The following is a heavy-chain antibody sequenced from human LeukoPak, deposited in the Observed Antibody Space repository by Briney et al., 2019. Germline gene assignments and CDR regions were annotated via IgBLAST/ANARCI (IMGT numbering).Heavy chain of an antibody. CDR2: INHSGST. J-gene: IGHJ5*02. CDR1: GGSISSSGYY. V-gene: IGHV4-39*07. D-gene: IGHD2-2*01. Sequence: PSETLSLTCTVSGGSISSSGYYWGWIRQTPGKGLEWIGEINHSGSTNYNPSLKSRVTMSVDTSKNQFSLELSSVTAADTSVYYCARGDAGYCTSTSCYGLRWFDPWGQGTPVIVSS. CDR3: ARGDAGYCTSTSCYGLRWFDP.